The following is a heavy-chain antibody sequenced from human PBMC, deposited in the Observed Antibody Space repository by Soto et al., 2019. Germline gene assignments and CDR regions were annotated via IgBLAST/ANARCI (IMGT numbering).Heavy chain of an antibody. CDR3: TRDPVFTTYYDFWSGYLADAFDI. D-gene: IGHD3-3*01. V-gene: IGHV3-49*03. J-gene: IGHJ3*02. CDR1: GFTFSDYY. Sequence: PGGSLRLSCAASGFTFSDYYMSWFRQAPGKGLEWVGFIRSKAYGGTTEYAASVKGRFTISRDDSKSIAYLQMNSLKTEDTAVYYCTRDPVFTTYYDFWSGYLADAFDIWGQGTMVTVSS. CDR2: IRSKAYGGTT.